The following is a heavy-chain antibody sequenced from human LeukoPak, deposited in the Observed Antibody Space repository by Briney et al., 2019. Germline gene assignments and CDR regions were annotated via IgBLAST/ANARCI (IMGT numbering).Heavy chain of an antibody. CDR3: ARLSSENSAGTEYYYMDV. V-gene: IGHV3-30*04. CDR1: GFTFSSYA. Sequence: PGGSLRLSCAASGFTFSSYAMHWVRQAPGKGLEWVAVISYDGSNKYYADSVKGRFTISRDNSKNTLYLQMNSLRAEDTAVYYCARLSSENSAGTEYYYMDVWGKGTTVTISS. D-gene: IGHD6-13*01. J-gene: IGHJ6*03. CDR2: ISYDGSNK.